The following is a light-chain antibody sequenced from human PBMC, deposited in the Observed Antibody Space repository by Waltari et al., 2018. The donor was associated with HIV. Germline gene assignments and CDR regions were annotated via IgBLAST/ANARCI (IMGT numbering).Light chain of an antibody. Sequence: EIVLTQSPATLSLSPGERATLYCRASESVRGYLAWYHQKAGQPPRLLIYDASNRATGIPARFSGSGSGTDFTLTISSLEPEDFAVYYCQQRSSWPATFGQGTRLEIK. J-gene: IGKJ5*01. CDR2: DAS. CDR1: ESVRGY. CDR3: QQRSSWPAT. V-gene: IGKV3-11*01.